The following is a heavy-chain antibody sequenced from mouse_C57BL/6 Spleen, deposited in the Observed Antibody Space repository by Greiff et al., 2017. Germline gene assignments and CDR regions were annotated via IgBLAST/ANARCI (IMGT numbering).Heavy chain of an antibody. V-gene: IGHV3-6*01. D-gene: IGHD2-4*01. CDR1: GYSITSGYY. CDR2: ISYDGNN. Sequence: DVKLVESGPGLVKPSQSLSLTCSVTGYSITSGYYWNWIRPFPGNKLEWMGYISYDGNNYYNASLKNRISITRDTSKNQFFLKLNSVTAEDTATYCCAREGDYVYAMDYWGQGTSVTVSS. CDR3: AREGDYVYAMDY. J-gene: IGHJ4*01.